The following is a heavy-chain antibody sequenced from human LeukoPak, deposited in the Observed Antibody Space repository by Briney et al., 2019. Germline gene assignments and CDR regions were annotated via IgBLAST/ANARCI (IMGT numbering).Heavy chain of an antibody. D-gene: IGHD2-15*01. Sequence: SETLSLTCTISGGSISSYYWSWIRQPPGKGLEWIGYVDYRGNTNYNPSLKSRATISIDTSKGLFSLKLNSVTAADTAVYYCARVEVGAANRQWYGMDVWGQGTTVTVSS. CDR2: VDYRGNT. V-gene: IGHV4-59*01. CDR3: ARVEVGAANRQWYGMDV. CDR1: GGSISSYY. J-gene: IGHJ6*02.